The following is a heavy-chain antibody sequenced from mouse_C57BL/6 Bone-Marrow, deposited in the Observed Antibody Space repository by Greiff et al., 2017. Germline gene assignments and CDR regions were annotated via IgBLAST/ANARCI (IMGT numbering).Heavy chain of an antibody. Sequence: QVQLKESGAELARPGASVKLSCKASGYTFTSYGISWVKQRTGQGLEWIGEIYPRSGNTYYNEKFKGKATLTADKSSSTAYMELRSLTSEDSAVYFWANYEVYYWGQGTTLTVSS. CDR2: IYPRSGNT. CDR1: GYTFTSYG. J-gene: IGHJ2*01. CDR3: ANYEVYY. D-gene: IGHD2-4*01. V-gene: IGHV1-81*01.